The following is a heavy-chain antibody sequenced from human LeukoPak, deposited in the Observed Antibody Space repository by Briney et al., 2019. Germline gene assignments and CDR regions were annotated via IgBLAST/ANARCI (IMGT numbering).Heavy chain of an antibody. Sequence: KPSETLSLTCTVSVGSISSSSYYWGWIRQPPGKGLEQIGSIYYSGSTYYNPSLKSRVTISVDTSKNQFSLKLSSVTAADTAVYYCARGGYGVIAARPIDYWGQGTLVTVSS. CDR1: VGSISSSSYY. V-gene: IGHV4-39*01. CDR3: ARGGYGVIAARPIDY. D-gene: IGHD6-6*01. J-gene: IGHJ4*02. CDR2: IYYSGST.